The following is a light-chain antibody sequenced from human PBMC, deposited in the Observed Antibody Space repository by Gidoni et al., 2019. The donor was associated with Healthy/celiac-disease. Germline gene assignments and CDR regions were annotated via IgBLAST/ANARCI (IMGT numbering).Light chain of an antibody. J-gene: IGKJ1*01. CDR3: QQYYSTLTWT. CDR1: QSVLYSSNNKNY. Sequence: DIVMTQSPDSLAVSLGERATINCKSSQSVLYSSNNKNYLAWYQQKPGQPPKLLICWASTRESGVPDRFSGSRSGTDFTLTISSLQAEDVAVYYCQQYYSTLTWTFGQGTKVEIK. V-gene: IGKV4-1*01. CDR2: WAS.